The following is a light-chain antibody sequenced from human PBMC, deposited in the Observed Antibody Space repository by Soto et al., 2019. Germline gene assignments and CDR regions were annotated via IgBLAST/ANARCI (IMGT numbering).Light chain of an antibody. CDR3: QHYQTLPFT. Sequence: ILLTQSPGTLSLWPGERATLSFRASQTVSASSLAWYHQKPRQPPRLLIFTAYDRTGGIPDRIIGSGSGTDFTLTISRLEPDDLGVYYCQHYQTLPFTFGQGTKLEIK. CDR1: QTVSASS. CDR2: TAY. J-gene: IGKJ2*01. V-gene: IGKV3-20*01.